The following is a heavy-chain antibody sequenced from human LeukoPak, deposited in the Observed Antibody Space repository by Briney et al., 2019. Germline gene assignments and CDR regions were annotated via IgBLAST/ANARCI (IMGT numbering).Heavy chain of an antibody. D-gene: IGHD6-19*01. CDR1: GFTFSSYT. J-gene: IGHJ4*02. CDR2: ISSSSRSI. CDR3: ARADGSGWLTY. V-gene: IGHV3-21*01. Sequence: GGSLRLSCAASGFTFSSYTMNWVRQAPGKGLEWVSSISSSSRSIFYADSVRGRFTTSRDNAKNSLFLQMNSLRAEDTAVYYCARADGSGWLTYWGQGTLVTVSS.